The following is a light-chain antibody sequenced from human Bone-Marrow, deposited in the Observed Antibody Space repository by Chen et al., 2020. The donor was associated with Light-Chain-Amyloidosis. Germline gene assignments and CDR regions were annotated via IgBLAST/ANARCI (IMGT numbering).Light chain of an antibody. V-gene: IGLV3-21*02. CDR3: QVWDRSSDRPM. CDR1: NIGSTS. Sequence: SYVLTQPSSVSVAPGQTATIASGGNNIGSTSVHWYQQTPGQAPLLVVYDDSDRPSGIPERLSGTNSGTTATPTISRVEAGDEADYYCQVWDRSSDRPMFGGGTKLTVL. J-gene: IGLJ3*02. CDR2: DDS.